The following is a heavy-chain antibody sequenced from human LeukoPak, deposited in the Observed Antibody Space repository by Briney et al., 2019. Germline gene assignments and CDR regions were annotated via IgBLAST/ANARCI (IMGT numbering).Heavy chain of an antibody. D-gene: IGHD1-14*01. CDR1: GFTFSSYA. CDR3: ARGRRQEPYHFDY. V-gene: IGHV3-30-3*01. Sequence: GGSLRLSCAASGFTFSSYAMHWVRQAPGKGLEWVAVISYDGSNKYYADSVKGRFTISRDNSKNTLYLQMNSLRAEDTAVYYCARGRRQEPYHFDYWGQGTLVTVSS. CDR2: ISYDGSNK. J-gene: IGHJ4*02.